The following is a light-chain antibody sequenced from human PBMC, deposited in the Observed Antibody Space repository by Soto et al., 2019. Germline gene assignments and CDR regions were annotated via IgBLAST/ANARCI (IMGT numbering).Light chain of an antibody. J-gene: IGLJ3*02. V-gene: IGLV2-14*01. CDR3: CSYTSSTTWV. Sequence: QSALTQPASVSGSPGQSITISCSGSSSDVGGYDYVSWYQQHPGKAPKLIIYDVIKRPSGVSDRFSGSKSGNTASLIISGLQAEDEADYYCCSYTSSTTWVFGGGTKLTVL. CDR2: DVI. CDR1: SSDVGGYDY.